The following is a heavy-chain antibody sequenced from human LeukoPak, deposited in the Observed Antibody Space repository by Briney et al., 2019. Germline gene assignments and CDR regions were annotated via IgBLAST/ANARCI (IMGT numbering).Heavy chain of an antibody. J-gene: IGHJ6*02. V-gene: IGHV4-4*09. CDR2: IYSSVST. CDR1: GDSINDHY. Sequence: SETLSLTCTVSGDSINDHYWSWIRQPPGEGLEWIGYIYSSVSTNYNPSLKSRVTISIDTSKSQFSLKMASVTAADTGVYYCARLSSTLYYSMDVWGPGTEVTVSS. CDR3: ARLSSTLYYSMDV. D-gene: IGHD6-6*01.